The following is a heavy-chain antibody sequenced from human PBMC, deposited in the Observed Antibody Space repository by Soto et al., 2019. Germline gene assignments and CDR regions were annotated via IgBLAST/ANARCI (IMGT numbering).Heavy chain of an antibody. CDR2: ISVYNGNT. V-gene: IGHV1-18*01. D-gene: IGHD3-3*01. Sequence: QVQLVQSGAEVKKPGASVKGSCKVSGYTFTSYGISWVRQAPGQGLEWMGWISVYNGNTNYAQKLQGRVTMTTGTSTGTDYMELRSLRSDDTAVYYCARVYDFWSGYSNPFDYWGQGTLVTVSS. J-gene: IGHJ4*02. CDR1: GYTFTSYG. CDR3: ARVYDFWSGYSNPFDY.